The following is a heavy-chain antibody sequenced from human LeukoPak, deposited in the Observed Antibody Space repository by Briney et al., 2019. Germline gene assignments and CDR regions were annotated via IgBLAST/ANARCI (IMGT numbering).Heavy chain of an antibody. CDR3: ARDLSDVLLWFGESYYYYYGMDV. D-gene: IGHD3-10*01. CDR1: GFTFSSYS. V-gene: IGHV3-21*01. CDR2: ISSSSSYI. Sequence: GGSLRLSCAASGFTFSSYSMNWVRQAPGKGLEGVSSISSSSSYIYYADSVKGRFTISRDNAKNSLYLQMNSLRAEDTAVYYCARDLSDVLLWFGESYYYYYGMDVWGQGTTVTVSS. J-gene: IGHJ6*02.